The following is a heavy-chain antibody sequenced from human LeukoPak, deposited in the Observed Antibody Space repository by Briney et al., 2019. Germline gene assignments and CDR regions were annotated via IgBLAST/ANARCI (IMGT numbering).Heavy chain of an antibody. V-gene: IGHV1-2*02. Sequence: ASVKVSCKASGYTFTGYYMHWVRQAPGQGLEWMGWINPNSGGTNYAQKFQGRVTMTRDTSISTAYMELSRLRSDDTAVYYCARVRGVYCSSTSCYHFDYWGQGTLVTVA. D-gene: IGHD2-2*01. J-gene: IGHJ4*02. CDR1: GYTFTGYY. CDR3: ARVRGVYCSSTSCYHFDY. CDR2: INPNSGGT.